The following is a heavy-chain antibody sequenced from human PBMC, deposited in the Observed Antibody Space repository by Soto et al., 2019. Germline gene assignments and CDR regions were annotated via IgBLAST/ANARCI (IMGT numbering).Heavy chain of an antibody. J-gene: IGHJ6*02. CDR1: GFTFSSYG. CDR2: IWYDGSNK. CDR3: AREFGITGTTSYYYGMDV. D-gene: IGHD1-7*01. V-gene: IGHV3-33*01. Sequence: GGSLRLSCAASGFTFSSYGMHWVRQAPGKGLEWVAVIWYDGSNKYYADSVKGRFTISRDNSKNTLYLQMNSLRAEDTAVYYCAREFGITGTTSYYYGMDVWGQGTTVPVSS.